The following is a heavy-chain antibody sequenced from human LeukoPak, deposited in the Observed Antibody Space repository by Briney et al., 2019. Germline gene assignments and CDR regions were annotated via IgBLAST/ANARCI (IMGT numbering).Heavy chain of an antibody. V-gene: IGHV1-2*02. D-gene: IGHD3-10*01. CDR3: AKKKRGSGAS. J-gene: IGHJ4*02. CDR1: GYTFTGYY. CDR2: INPNSGGT. Sequence: RRASVKVSCKASGYTFTGYYMHWVRQAPGQGLEWMGWINPNSGGTNYAQKFQGRVTMTRDTSISTAYMELSRLRSDDTAVYYCAKKKRGSGASRGQEPLATVS.